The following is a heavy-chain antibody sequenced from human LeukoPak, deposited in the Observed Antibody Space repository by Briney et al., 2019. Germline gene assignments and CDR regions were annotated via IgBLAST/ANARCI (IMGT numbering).Heavy chain of an antibody. V-gene: IGHV3-43*01. J-gene: IGHJ5*02. D-gene: IGHD6-19*01. CDR3: AKDEDSSGWNWFDP. CDR1: GFTFDDYT. Sequence: GGSLRLSCAASGFTFDDYTMHWVRQAPGKGLEWVSLISWDGGSTYYADSVKGRFTISRDNSKNSLYLQMNSLRTEDTALYYCAKDEDSSGWNWFDPWGQGTLDTVSS. CDR2: ISWDGGST.